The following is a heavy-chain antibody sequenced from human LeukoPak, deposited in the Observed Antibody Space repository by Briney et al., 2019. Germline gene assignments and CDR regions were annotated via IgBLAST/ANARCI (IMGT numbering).Heavy chain of an antibody. V-gene: IGHV4-39*01. D-gene: IGHD2-15*01. J-gene: IGHJ5*02. CDR1: GGSISSSSYY. Sequence: SETLSLTCTVSGGSISSSSYYWGWIRQPPGKGLEWIGSIYYSGSTYYNPSLKSRVTISVDTSKNQFSLKLSSVTAADTAVYYCASSGGSSVTYNWFDPWGQGTLVTVSS. CDR2: IYYSGST. CDR3: ASSGGSSVTYNWFDP.